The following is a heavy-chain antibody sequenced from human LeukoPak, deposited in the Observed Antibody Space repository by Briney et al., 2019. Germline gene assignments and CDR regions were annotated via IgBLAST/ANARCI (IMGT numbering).Heavy chain of an antibody. Sequence: PSETLSLTCTVSGGSISSGGYYWRWIRQHPGKGLEWIGNIYYSGSTYYNPSLKSRVTISVDTSKNQFSLKLSSVTPADTAVYYCAREARSGYYYFYFDYWGQGTLVTVSS. J-gene: IGHJ4*02. CDR2: IYYSGST. D-gene: IGHD3-22*01. CDR3: AREARSGYYYFYFDY. CDR1: GGSISSGGYY. V-gene: IGHV4-31*03.